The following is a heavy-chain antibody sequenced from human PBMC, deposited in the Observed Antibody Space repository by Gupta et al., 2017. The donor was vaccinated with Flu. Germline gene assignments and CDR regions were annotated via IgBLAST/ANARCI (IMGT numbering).Heavy chain of an antibody. CDR2: IYPGDSDT. D-gene: IGHD3-22*01. J-gene: IGHJ4*02. Sequence: WIGWVRQMPGKGLEWMGIIYPGDSDTRYSPSFQGQVTISADKSISTAYLQWSSLKASDTAMYYCARREYYYDRSGYHLGYWGQGTLVTVSS. V-gene: IGHV5-51*01. CDR3: ARREYYYDRSGYHLGY. CDR1: W.